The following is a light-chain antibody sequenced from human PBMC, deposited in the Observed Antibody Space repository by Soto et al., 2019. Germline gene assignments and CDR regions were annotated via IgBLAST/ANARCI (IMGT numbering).Light chain of an antibody. J-gene: IGKJ3*01. CDR3: QQHGGSPLFS. CDR1: ESVSSS. CDR2: GTS. V-gene: IGKV1-5*01. Sequence: DIRMTQSPSTLSAVVGDRVTITCRASESVSSSVAWYQQKPGKAPKLLIYGTSSRATGIPDRFSGSGSVTDFTLTINRLEPEDFAVYYCQQHGGSPLFSFGPGTKLDFK.